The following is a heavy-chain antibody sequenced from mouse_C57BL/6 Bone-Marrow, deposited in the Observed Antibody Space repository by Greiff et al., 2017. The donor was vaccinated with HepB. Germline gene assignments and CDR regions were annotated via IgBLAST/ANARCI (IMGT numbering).Heavy chain of an antibody. CDR1: GYTFTSYG. CDR3: ARSPHFCPWFAY. V-gene: IGHV1-81*01. CDR2: IYPRSGNT. J-gene: IGHJ3*01. Sequence: VQLKQSGAELARPGASVKLSCKASGYTFTSYGISWVKQRTGQGLEWIGEIYPRSGNTYYNEKFKGKATLTADKSSSTAYMELRSLTSEDSAVYFCARSPHFCPWFAYWGQGTLVTVSA.